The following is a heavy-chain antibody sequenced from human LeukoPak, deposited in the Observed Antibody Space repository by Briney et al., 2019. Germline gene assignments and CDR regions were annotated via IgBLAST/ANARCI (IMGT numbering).Heavy chain of an antibody. CDR2: ISNNGGYT. J-gene: IGHJ4*02. CDR3: AKQLGYCSDGSCYFPY. CDR1: GFTFSSSA. Sequence: GGSLRLSCVASGFTFSSSAMSWVRQAPGKGLEWVSAISNNGGYTYYADSVQGRFTISRDNSKSTLCLQMNSLKAEDTAVYYCAKQLGYCSDGSCYFPYWGQGTLVTVSS. D-gene: IGHD2-15*01. V-gene: IGHV3-23*01.